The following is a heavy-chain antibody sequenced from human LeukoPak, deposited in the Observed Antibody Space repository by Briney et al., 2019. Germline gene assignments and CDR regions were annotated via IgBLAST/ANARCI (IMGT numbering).Heavy chain of an antibody. CDR3: ARVRGYYYYMDV. Sequence: ASVKVSCKASGYTSTGYYMHWVRQAPGQGLEWMGWINPNSGGTNYAQKFQGRVTMTRDTSISTAYMELSRLRSDDTAVYYCARVRGYYYYMDVWGKGTTVTISS. CDR1: GYTSTGYY. V-gene: IGHV1-2*02. J-gene: IGHJ6*03. CDR2: INPNSGGT.